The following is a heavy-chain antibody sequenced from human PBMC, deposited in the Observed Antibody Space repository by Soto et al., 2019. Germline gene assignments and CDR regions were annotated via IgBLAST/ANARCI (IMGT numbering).Heavy chain of an antibody. V-gene: IGHV4-61*01. Sequence: SETLSLTCTVSGGSVSSGSYYWSWIRQPPGKGLEWIGYIYYSGSTNYNPSLKSRVTISVDTSKNQFSLKLSSVTAADTAVYYCARRGLRGYSYGAQSWFDPWGQGTLVTVSS. J-gene: IGHJ5*02. CDR1: GGSVSSGSYY. CDR2: IYYSGST. D-gene: IGHD5-18*01. CDR3: ARRGLRGYSYGAQSWFDP.